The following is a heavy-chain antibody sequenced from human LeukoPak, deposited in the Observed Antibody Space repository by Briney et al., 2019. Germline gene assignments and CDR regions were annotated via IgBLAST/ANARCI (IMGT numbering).Heavy chain of an antibody. D-gene: IGHD1-7*01. J-gene: IGHJ3*02. CDR3: AKGITGTFDAFDI. CDR2: ISWNSGSI. V-gene: IGHV3-9*01. Sequence: GGSLRLSCAASGFTFDDYAMHWVRQAPGKGLEWVSGISWNSGSIGYADSVKGRFTISRDNSKNTLYLQMNSLRAEDTAVYYCAKGITGTFDAFDIWGQGTMVTVSS. CDR1: GFTFDDYA.